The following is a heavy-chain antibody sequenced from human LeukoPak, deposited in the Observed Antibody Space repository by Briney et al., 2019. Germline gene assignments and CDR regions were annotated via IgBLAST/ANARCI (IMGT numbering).Heavy chain of an antibody. CDR3: ARDGYNSGGDFDY. CDR1: GFTFSDYY. V-gene: IGHV3-11*04. CDR2: ISSSGSTI. D-gene: IGHD5-24*01. J-gene: IGHJ4*02. Sequence: GGSLRLFCAASGFTFSDYYMSWIRQAPGKGLEWVSYISSSGSTIYYADSVKGRFTISRDNAKKSLYMQMNSLRGEDTAVYYCARDGYNSGGDFDYWGQGALVTVSS.